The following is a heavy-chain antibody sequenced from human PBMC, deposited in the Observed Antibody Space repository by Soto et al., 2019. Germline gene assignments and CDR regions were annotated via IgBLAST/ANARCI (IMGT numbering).Heavy chain of an antibody. D-gene: IGHD4-17*01. CDR2: IIPIFGTA. V-gene: IGHV1-69*01. CDR3: FYGGNSPISGEFDY. Sequence: QVQLVQSGTEVKKPGSSVKVSCKASGGTFSSYAISWVRQAPGQGLEWMGGIIPIFGTANYAQKFQGRVTITADESTSTAYMELSSLRSEDTAVYYCFYGGNSPISGEFDYWGQGTLVTVSS. J-gene: IGHJ4*02. CDR1: GGTFSSYA.